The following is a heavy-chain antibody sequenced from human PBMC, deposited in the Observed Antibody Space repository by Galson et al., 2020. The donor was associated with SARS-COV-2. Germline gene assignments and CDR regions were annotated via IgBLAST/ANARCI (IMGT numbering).Heavy chain of an antibody. J-gene: IGHJ6*02. V-gene: IGHV3-21*01. CDR3: ARAGSYYYYGMDV. CDR1: GFTFSSYS. D-gene: IGHD2-15*01. Sequence: KIGESLKISCADTGFTFSSYSMNWVRQAPGKGLEWVSSISSSSSYIYYADSVKGRFTISRDNAKNSLYLQMNSLRAEDTAVYYCARAGSYYYYGMDVWGQGTTVTVSS. CDR2: ISSSSSYI.